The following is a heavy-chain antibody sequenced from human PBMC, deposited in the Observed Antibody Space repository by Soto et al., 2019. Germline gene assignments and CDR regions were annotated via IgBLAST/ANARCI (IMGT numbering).Heavy chain of an antibody. V-gene: IGHV3-30*18. Sequence: GGSLRLSCAASGFTFSSYGMHWVRQAPGKGLEWVAVISYDGSNKYYADSVKGRFTISRDNSKNTLYLQMNSLRAEDTAVYYCAKASDDYSNYAHPSLDVWGQGTTVTVSS. J-gene: IGHJ6*02. CDR3: AKASDDYSNYAHPSLDV. D-gene: IGHD4-4*01. CDR1: GFTFSSYG. CDR2: ISYDGSNK.